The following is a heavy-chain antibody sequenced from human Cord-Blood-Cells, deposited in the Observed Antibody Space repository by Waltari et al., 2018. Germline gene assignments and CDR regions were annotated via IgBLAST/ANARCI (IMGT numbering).Heavy chain of an antibody. J-gene: IGHJ5*02. V-gene: IGHV3-21*01. CDR1: GFTFGSYS. Sequence: GFTFGSYSMNWVRQAPGKGLEWVSSISSSSSYIYYADSVKGRFTISRDNAKNSLYLQMNSLRAEDTAVYYCARTSYDYVWGSYRSGNWFDPWGQGTLVTVSS. D-gene: IGHD3-16*02. CDR2: ISSSSSYI. CDR3: ARTSYDYVWGSYRSGNWFDP.